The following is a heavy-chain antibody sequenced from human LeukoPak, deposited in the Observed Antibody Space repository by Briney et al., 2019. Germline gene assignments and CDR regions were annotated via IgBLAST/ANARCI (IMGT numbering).Heavy chain of an antibody. D-gene: IGHD2-8*01. CDR1: GYNFISYY. CDR2: INPSGGST. CDR3: AREDVVLVDAVRYYYYGMDV. V-gene: IGHV1-46*01. Sequence: ASVKVSCKASGYNFISYYMHWVRQAPGQGLEWMGIINPSGGSTSYAQKFQDRVTMTRDTSTSTVYMELSSLKSEDTAVYYCAREDVVLVDAVRYYYYGMDVWGQGTTVTVS. J-gene: IGHJ6*02.